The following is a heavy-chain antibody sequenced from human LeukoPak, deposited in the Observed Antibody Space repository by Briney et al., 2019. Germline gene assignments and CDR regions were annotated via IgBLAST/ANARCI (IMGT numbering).Heavy chain of an antibody. J-gene: IGHJ4*02. CDR1: GFTFSSYA. CDR2: ISGSGGST. D-gene: IGHD5-18*01. CDR3: AKTTRGHSYGYHFDY. Sequence: GGSLRLSCAASGFTFSSYAMSWVRQAPGKGLEWVSAISGSGGSTYYADSVKGRFTISRDNSKNTLYLQTTSLRAEDTAVYYCAKTTRGHSYGYHFDYWGQGTLVTVSS. V-gene: IGHV3-23*01.